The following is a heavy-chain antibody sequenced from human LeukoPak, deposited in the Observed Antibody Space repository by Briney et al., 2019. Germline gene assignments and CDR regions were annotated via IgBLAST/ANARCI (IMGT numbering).Heavy chain of an antibody. J-gene: IGHJ4*02. CDR1: GYTFTSYY. D-gene: IGHD1-14*01. CDR3: ARLGVTGRDY. CDR2: INPSGGST. V-gene: IGHV1-46*01. Sequence: GASVKVSCKASGYTFTSYYMHWVRQAPGQGLEWMGIINPSGGSTSYAQKFQGRVTITRNTSISTAYMELSSLRSEDTAVYYCARLGVTGRDYWGQGTLVTVSS.